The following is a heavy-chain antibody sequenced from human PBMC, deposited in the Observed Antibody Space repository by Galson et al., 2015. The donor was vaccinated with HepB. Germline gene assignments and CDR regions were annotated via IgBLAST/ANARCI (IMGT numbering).Heavy chain of an antibody. V-gene: IGHV3-30*18. Sequence: SLRLSCAASGFTFSSYGIHWVRQAPGKGLEWVAVISYDGSNKYYADSVKGRFTISRDNSKNTLYLQMYSLRAEDTAVYYCAKDRSGFGELFTYYYYGMDVWGQGTTVTVSS. D-gene: IGHD3-10*01. J-gene: IGHJ6*02. CDR2: ISYDGSNK. CDR1: GFTFSSYG. CDR3: AKDRSGFGELFTYYYYGMDV.